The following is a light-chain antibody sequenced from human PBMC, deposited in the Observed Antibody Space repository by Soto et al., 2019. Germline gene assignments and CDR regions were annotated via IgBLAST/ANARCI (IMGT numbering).Light chain of an antibody. CDR1: QSVSSN. Sequence: EIVMTQSPATLSVSPGERATLSCRASQSVSSNLAWYQQKPGQAPRLLIYGASTRPTGIPARFSGSGSGTEFTLTISSLQSEDFAVYHCQQYNNWPPWTFGQGTKVEIK. J-gene: IGKJ1*01. CDR2: GAS. V-gene: IGKV3-15*01. CDR3: QQYNNWPPWT.